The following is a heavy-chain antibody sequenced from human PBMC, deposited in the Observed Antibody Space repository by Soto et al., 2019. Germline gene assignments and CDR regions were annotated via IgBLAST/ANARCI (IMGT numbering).Heavy chain of an antibody. CDR1: GGTFSSYA. Sequence: SVKVSCKASGGTFSSYAISWVRQAPGQGLEWVGGIIPIFGTANYEQKYQGRVTTTADKPTRTAYMELSSLRSEGTAVYYCARTAYPDYYGMDVWGQGTTVNVSS. J-gene: IGHJ6*02. CDR2: IIPIFGTA. V-gene: IGHV1-69*06. CDR3: ARTAYPDYYGMDV.